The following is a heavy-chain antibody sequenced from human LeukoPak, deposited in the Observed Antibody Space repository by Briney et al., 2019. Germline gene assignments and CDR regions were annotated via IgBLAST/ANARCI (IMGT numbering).Heavy chain of an antibody. CDR2: IKQDGSEK. Sequence: GGSLRLSCAAYGFTFSSYWMSWVRQAPGKGLEWVANIKQDGSEKYYVDSVKGRFTISRDNAKNSLYLQMNSLRAEDTAVYYCARGPNGDFDYWGQGTLVTVSS. CDR3: ARGPNGDFDY. CDR1: GFTFSSYW. V-gene: IGHV3-7*01. J-gene: IGHJ4*02. D-gene: IGHD2-8*01.